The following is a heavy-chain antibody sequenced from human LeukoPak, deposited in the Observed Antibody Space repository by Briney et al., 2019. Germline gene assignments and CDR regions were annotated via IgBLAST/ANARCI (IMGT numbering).Heavy chain of an antibody. CDR1: SVSISSSSYY. D-gene: IGHD6-25*01. J-gene: IGHJ4*01. V-gene: IGHV4-39*01. Sequence: PSETLSLTCNVSSVSISSSSYYWGWIRQPPGKGLEWIGSIYSSGSTYYNSSLKSRVTISRDTSKNQVSLKMSSVTAADTAVYYCAKSGGYGLIDYWGQGTLVTVSS. CDR2: IYSSGST. CDR3: AKSGGYGLIDY.